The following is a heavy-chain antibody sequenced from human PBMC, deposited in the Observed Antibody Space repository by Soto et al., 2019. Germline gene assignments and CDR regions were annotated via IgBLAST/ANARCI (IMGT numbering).Heavy chain of an antibody. J-gene: IGHJ4*02. CDR2: ISYDGSNE. Sequence: GGSLRLSCEVSGFPFSSYGMHWVRQAPGKGLEWVAVISYDGSNEYYADSVKGRFTISRDTSKNTLYLQMNSLRAEDTAVYYCAKAPKFTVTTPPGGYWGQGTLVTVSS. CDR3: AKAPKFTVTTPPGGY. V-gene: IGHV3-30*18. D-gene: IGHD4-4*01. CDR1: GFPFSSYG.